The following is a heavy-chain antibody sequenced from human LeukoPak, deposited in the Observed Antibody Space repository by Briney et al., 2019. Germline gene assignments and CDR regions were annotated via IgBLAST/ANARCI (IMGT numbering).Heavy chain of an antibody. Sequence: SETLSLTCTVSGGSFSSSSYYWAWICQPPGKGLEWIGSIYYSGSTYHNPSLKSRVTISVDTSKNQFSLRLSSVTAADTAVYYCARHGRRRIGLTMIVVYYFDYWGQGTLVTVSS. CDR1: GGSFSSSSYY. CDR3: ARHGRRRIGLTMIVVYYFDY. D-gene: IGHD3-22*01. V-gene: IGHV4-39*01. CDR2: IYYSGST. J-gene: IGHJ4*02.